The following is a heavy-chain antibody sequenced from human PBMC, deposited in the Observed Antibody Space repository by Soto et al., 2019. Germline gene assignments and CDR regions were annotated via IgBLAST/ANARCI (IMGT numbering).Heavy chain of an antibody. V-gene: IGHV4-34*01. D-gene: IGHD3-22*01. CDR2: INHSGST. Sequence: SETLSLTCAVYGGSGGSFSGYYWSWIRQPPGKGLEWIGEINHSGSTNYNPSLKSRVTVSVDTSKNQFSLKLSSVTAADTAVYYCAREDSYYDSSGYDYWGQGTLVTVSS. J-gene: IGHJ4*02. CDR1: GGSGGSFSGYY. CDR3: AREDSYYDSSGYDY.